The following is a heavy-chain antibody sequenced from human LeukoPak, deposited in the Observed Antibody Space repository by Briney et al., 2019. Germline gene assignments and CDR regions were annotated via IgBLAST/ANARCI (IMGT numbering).Heavy chain of an antibody. Sequence: SETLSLTCTVSGGSISSYYWSWIRQPAGKGLEWIGRIYTSGSTNYSPSLKSRVTMSVDTSKNQFSLKLSSVTAADTAVYYCARGRYDYVWGSYRNWFDPWGQGTLVTVSS. CDR1: GGSISSYY. J-gene: IGHJ5*02. D-gene: IGHD3-16*02. CDR3: ARGRYDYVWGSYRNWFDP. CDR2: IYTSGST. V-gene: IGHV4-4*07.